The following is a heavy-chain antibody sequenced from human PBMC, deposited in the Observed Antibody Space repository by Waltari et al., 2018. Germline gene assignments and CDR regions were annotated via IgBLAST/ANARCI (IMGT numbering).Heavy chain of an antibody. CDR2: INGDGSST. J-gene: IGHJ6*02. CDR1: GFLFISYW. D-gene: IGHD1-7*01. Sequence: EVQLVESGGGSVQPGGSLRLSCPGSGFLFISYWMHWVRQGPGEGLVCVSRINGDGSSTTYADSVQGRFTTTRDNAKSTLYLEMNSLKSEDTGVYYCAREENYDFAMDVWGQGTTVTVSS. CDR3: AREENYDFAMDV. V-gene: IGHV3-74*01.